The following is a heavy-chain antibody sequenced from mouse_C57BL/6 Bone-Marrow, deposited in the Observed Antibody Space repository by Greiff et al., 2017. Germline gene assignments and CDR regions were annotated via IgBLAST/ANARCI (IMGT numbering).Heavy chain of an antibody. CDR3: ARGLADY. CDR1: GYTFTNHW. J-gene: IGHJ4*01. V-gene: IGHV1-56*01. Sequence: VQLQQSGPELVRPGASVKISCKAPGYTFTNHWMQWVRQRPGQGLEWIGEIFPGSGSTYYNEKFKGKATLTVDTSSSTAYMQLSSLTSEYSAVYFCARGLADYWGQGTSGTVSS. CDR2: IFPGSGST.